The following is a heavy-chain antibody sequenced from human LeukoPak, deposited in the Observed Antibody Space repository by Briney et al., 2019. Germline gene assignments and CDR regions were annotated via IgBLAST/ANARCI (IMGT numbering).Heavy chain of an antibody. CDR1: GGSFSGYY. CDR3: AREECSSTSCYMGNDAFDI. CDR2: INHSGST. J-gene: IGHJ3*02. V-gene: IGHV4-34*01. Sequence: SETLSLTCAVYGGSFSGYYWSWIRQPPGKGLEWIGEINHSGSTNYNPSLKSRVTISVDTSKNQFSLKLSPVTAADTAVYYCAREECSSTSCYMGNDAFDIWGQGTMVTVSS. D-gene: IGHD2-2*02.